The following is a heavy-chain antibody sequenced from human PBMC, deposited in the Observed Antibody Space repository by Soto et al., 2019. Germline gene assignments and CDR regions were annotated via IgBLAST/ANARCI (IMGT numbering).Heavy chain of an antibody. V-gene: IGHV3-21*01. J-gene: IGHJ4*02. D-gene: IGHD2-2*01. Sequence: PGGSLRLSCAGSGFTVSSDSMKWVRQAPGKGLEWVSSISSSSSYIYYADSVKGRFTISRDNAKNSLYLQMNSLRAEDTAVYYCARDVVPAAFDYWGQGTLVTVSS. CDR3: ARDVVPAAFDY. CDR1: GFTVSSDS. CDR2: ISSSSSYI.